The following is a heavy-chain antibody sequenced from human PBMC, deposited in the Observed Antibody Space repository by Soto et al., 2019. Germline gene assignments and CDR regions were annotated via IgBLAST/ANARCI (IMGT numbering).Heavy chain of an antibody. D-gene: IGHD4-17*01. V-gene: IGHV4-31*03. CDR2: IYYSGST. CDR3: ARYGDYRRGFDP. Sequence: QVQLQESGPGLVKPSQTLSLTCTVSGGSISSDGYYWSWIRQHPGKGLEWIGYIYYSGSTYYNPSLHRRVTISVDTSKNQFSLKLSSVTAADTAVYYCARYGDYRRGFDPWGQGTLVTVSS. J-gene: IGHJ5*02. CDR1: GGSISSDGYY.